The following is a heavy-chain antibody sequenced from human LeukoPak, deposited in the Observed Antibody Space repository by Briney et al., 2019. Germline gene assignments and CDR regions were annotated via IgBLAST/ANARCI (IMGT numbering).Heavy chain of an antibody. D-gene: IGHD3-16*01. CDR3: ARDDYGVFDAFDV. V-gene: IGHV4-59*08. Sequence: SETLSLTCTVSGGAISSHYCSRIRQPPSKELEWFGYIYNSGSTNYNPTLKTPVTISLDTSKNQFSLHLTSFTPADPAVYFCARDDYGVFDAFDVWGQGTVVTVSS. J-gene: IGHJ3*01. CDR2: IYNSGST. CDR1: GGAISSHY.